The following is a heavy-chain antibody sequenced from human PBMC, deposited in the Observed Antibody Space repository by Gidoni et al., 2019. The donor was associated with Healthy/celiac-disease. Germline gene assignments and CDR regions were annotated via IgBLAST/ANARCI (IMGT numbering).Heavy chain of an antibody. CDR1: GWSFSGYY. V-gene: IGHV4-34*02. CDR2: INHSGST. CDR3: AIPTGRLVATIPLGY. D-gene: IGHD5-12*01. J-gene: IGHJ4*02. Sequence: QVQLQQWGAGLLKPSETLSLTCAVYGWSFSGYYWSWIRQPPGKGLEWIGEINHSGSTNYNPSLKSRVTISVDTSKNQFSLKLSSVTAADTAVYYCAIPTGRLVATIPLGYWGQGTLVTVSS.